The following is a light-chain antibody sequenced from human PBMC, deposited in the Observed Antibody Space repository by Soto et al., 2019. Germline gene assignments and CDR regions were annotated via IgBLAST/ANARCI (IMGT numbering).Light chain of an antibody. Sequence: DIQLTQSPSFLSASVGDRVTITCRSSQGISSYLAWYQQKPGKAPKLPIYAASTLQSGVPSRFSGSGSGTEFTLTISSLQPEDFATYYCQQLYSFPLTFGGGTKVDIK. CDR1: QGISSY. V-gene: IGKV1-9*01. CDR2: AAS. J-gene: IGKJ4*01. CDR3: QQLYSFPLT.